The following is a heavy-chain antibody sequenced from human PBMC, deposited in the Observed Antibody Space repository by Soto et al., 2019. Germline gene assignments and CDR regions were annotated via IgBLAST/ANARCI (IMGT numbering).Heavy chain of an antibody. CDR2: IYNGGSP. CDR1: GDSVSTAY. Sequence: QVQLQESGPGLVKPSETLSLTCTVSGDSVSTAYWSWIRQPPGKRLEYIGFIYNGGSPNYNPSLASRVTISPDTSNNQFSLKLTSVTAADTAVYYCARGEWFLRGYGMDVWGRGTTVTVS. D-gene: IGHD3-3*01. CDR3: ARGEWFLRGYGMDV. V-gene: IGHV4-59*02. J-gene: IGHJ6*02.